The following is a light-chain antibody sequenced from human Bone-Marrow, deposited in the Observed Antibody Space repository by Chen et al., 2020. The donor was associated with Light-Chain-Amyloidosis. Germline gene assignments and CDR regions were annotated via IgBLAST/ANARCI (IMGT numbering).Light chain of an antibody. CDR3: ATWDDSLSGWV. Sequence: QSVLTQPPSASGTPGQRVTISCSGSSSNIGSNYVIWYQQLPGTAPKLLLYKSNERPSGVPERVSGSKSGSSVSLAISGLRSEDEADYYCATWDDSLSGWVFGGGTKLTVL. CDR1: SSNIGSNY. V-gene: IGLV1-47*01. CDR2: KSN. J-gene: IGLJ3*02.